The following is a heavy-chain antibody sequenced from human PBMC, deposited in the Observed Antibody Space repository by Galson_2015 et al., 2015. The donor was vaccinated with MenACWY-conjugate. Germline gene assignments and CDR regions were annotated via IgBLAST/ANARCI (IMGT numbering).Heavy chain of an antibody. Sequence: LDTTGVSVGWIRPPPGQALEWLALVSWGGAKRYSPSLKRRLTITLDTSKDQVVLTMSNMDPADSATYYCARSDSAVASLFDFWGQGTLVTGSS. CDR1: LDTTGVS. J-gene: IGHJ4*02. CDR2: VSWGGAK. CDR3: ARSDSAVASLFDF. D-gene: IGHD4-23*01. V-gene: IGHV2-5*02.